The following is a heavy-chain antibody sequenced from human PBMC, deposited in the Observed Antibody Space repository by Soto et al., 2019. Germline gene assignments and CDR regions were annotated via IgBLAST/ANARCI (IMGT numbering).Heavy chain of an antibody. V-gene: IGHV3-21*01. D-gene: IGHD6-19*01. CDR3: ATSVSVAAPFDC. J-gene: IGHJ4*02. CDR1: GHTFSSHT. CDR2: ISSERSYI. Sequence: PGGSLRLSCSAAGHTFSSHTMNWVRQAPGKGLEWVSSISSERSYIYYADSVKGRFTISRDNAKNSMFLQMNSLRAEDTAVYYCATSVSVAAPFDCWGQGTLVTVSS.